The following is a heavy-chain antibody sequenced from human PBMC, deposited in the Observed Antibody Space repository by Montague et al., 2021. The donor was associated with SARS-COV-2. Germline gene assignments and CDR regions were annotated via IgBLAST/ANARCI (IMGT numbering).Heavy chain of an antibody. Sequence: SETLSLTCTVSGGSVRSSSFYWGWIRQPLGKGLEWIGSTSSSGYTYYNPSLKSRDTILVDTSKNQLSLKLSSVTAADTAVYYCARDYDYYLDFWGQGNLVTVSS. CDR3: ARDYDYYLDF. CDR2: TSSSGYT. V-gene: IGHV4-39*01. CDR1: GGSVRSSSFY. D-gene: IGHD5-12*01. J-gene: IGHJ4*02.